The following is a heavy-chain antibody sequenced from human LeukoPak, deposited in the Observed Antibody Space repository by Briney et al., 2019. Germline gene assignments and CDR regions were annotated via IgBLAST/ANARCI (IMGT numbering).Heavy chain of an antibody. CDR2: ISYDGSNK. Sequence: PGRSLRLSCAASGFTFSSYGMHWVRQAPGKGLEWVAVISYDGSNKYYADSVKGRFTISRDNSKNPLYLQMNSMRAEDTAVYYCAKVLRYFDWLPPFEYWGQGTLVTVSS. CDR3: AKVLRYFDWLPPFEY. CDR1: GFTFSSYG. J-gene: IGHJ4*02. D-gene: IGHD3-9*01. V-gene: IGHV3-30*18.